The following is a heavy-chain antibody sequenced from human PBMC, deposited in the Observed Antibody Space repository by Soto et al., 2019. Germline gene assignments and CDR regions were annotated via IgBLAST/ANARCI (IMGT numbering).Heavy chain of an antibody. Sequence: QVQLVESGGGVVQPGRSLRLSCAASGFTFSSYGMHWVRQAPGKGLEWVAVIWYDGSNKYYADSVKGRFTISRDNSKNTLYLQMNSLRAEDTAVYYCARGTAVLGTPIDYWGQGTLVTVSS. CDR3: ARGTAVLGTPIDY. V-gene: IGHV3-33*01. CDR1: GFTFSSYG. J-gene: IGHJ4*02. CDR2: IWYDGSNK. D-gene: IGHD2-21*02.